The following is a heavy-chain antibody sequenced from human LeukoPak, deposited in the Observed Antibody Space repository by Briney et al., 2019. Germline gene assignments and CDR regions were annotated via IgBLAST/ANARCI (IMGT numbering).Heavy chain of an antibody. CDR2: IYSGGST. J-gene: IGHJ4*02. CDR1: GFTVSSNY. D-gene: IGHD2-15*01. CDR3: AKDPKYCSGSSCYY. Sequence: PGGSLRLSCAASGFTVSSNYMSWVRQAPGKGLEWVSVIYSGGSTYYADSVKGRFTISRDNSKNTLYLQMKSLRAEDTAVYYCAKDPKYCSGSSCYYWGQGTLVTVSS. V-gene: IGHV3-53*01.